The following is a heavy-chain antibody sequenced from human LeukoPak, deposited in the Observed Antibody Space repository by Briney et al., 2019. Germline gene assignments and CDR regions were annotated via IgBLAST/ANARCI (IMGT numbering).Heavy chain of an antibody. Sequence: SETLSLTCTVSGGSISSGSYYWSWIRQPAGKGLEWIGRIYTSGSTNYNPSLKSRVTISVDTSKNQFSLKLSSVTAADTAVYYCARLVRGRDAFDIWGQGTMVTVSS. J-gene: IGHJ3*02. CDR3: ARLVRGRDAFDI. D-gene: IGHD3-16*01. CDR1: GGSISSGSYY. V-gene: IGHV4-61*02. CDR2: IYTSGST.